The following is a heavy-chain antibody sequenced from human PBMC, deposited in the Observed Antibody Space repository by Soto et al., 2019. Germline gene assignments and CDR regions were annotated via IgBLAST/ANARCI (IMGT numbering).Heavy chain of an antibody. J-gene: IGHJ4*02. V-gene: IGHV2-26*01. D-gene: IGHD2-21*02. CDR2: IFSNDEK. CDR1: GFSLGNAGVG. Sequence: QVTLKESGPVLVKPTETLTLTCTVSGFSLGNAGVGVGWIRQPPGKTLEWLAHIFSNDEKSYSTSLKTRLTISKDTSKSQVVLTLTQMDSVDTGTYYCARINDCGGDCYPFDYWGQGALVTVSS. CDR3: ARINDCGGDCYPFDY.